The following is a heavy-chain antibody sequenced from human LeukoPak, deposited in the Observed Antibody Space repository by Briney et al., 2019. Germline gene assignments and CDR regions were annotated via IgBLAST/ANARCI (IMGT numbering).Heavy chain of an antibody. CDR1: GGSIRSSYYY. CDR2: IYDSGST. D-gene: IGHD4-17*01. CDR3: ARHQFYGDYGFDY. J-gene: IGHJ4*02. Sequence: SETLSLTCTVSGGSIRSSYYYWGWIRQPPGKGLEWIGSIYDSGSTYYNPSLKSRVTISVDTSKNQFSLQLNSVTPEDTAVYYCARHQFYGDYGFDYWGQGTLVTVSS. V-gene: IGHV4-39*01.